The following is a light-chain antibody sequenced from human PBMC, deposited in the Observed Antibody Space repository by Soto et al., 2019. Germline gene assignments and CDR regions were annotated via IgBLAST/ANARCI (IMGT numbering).Light chain of an antibody. CDR2: DTS. Sequence: EIGLTQSPATLSLSPGGRATLSCRASQSVSRYLAWYQQKPGQAPRLLIHDTSTRATGVPDTFSGSGSGTEFTLTISSLEPEDSAMYYCQQRFSWPPTFGGGTHVEIK. V-gene: IGKV3-11*01. CDR1: QSVSRY. J-gene: IGKJ4*01. CDR3: QQRFSWPPT.